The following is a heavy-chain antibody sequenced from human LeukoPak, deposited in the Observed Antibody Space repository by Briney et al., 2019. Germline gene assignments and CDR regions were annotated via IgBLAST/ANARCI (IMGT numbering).Heavy chain of an antibody. Sequence: PGGSLRLSCAASGFSFSSYGMHWVRQAPGKGLEWVALIWYDGNDKYYADSVKGRFTISRDNSKNTLYLQMNSLRAEDTAVYYCARVSGYIHYWGQGTLVTVSS. J-gene: IGHJ4*02. CDR2: IWYDGNDK. CDR3: ARVSGYIHY. V-gene: IGHV3-30*02. CDR1: GFSFSSYG. D-gene: IGHD3-3*01.